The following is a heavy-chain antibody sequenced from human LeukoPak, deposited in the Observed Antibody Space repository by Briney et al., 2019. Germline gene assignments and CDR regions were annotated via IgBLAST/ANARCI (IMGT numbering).Heavy chain of an antibody. CDR1: GFTFNTCG. J-gene: IGHJ4*02. CDR2: ISYDGSNK. D-gene: IGHD3-10*01. V-gene: IGHV3-30*18. CDR3: AKDKSGMAYYFDF. Sequence: GGSLRLPCAVSGFTFNTCGIHWVRQTPGKGLEGVALISYDGSNKYYADSVKGRFTISRDNSKNTLYLQMDSLRAEDTAVYYCAKDKSGMAYYFDFWGQGTLVTVSS.